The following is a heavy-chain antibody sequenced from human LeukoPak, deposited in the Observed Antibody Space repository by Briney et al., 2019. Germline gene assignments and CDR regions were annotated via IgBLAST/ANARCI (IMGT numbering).Heavy chain of an antibody. CDR3: ARNMVRGVRYFDY. J-gene: IGHJ4*02. CDR1: GGPISSYY. V-gene: IGHV4-59*12. CDR2: IYYSGST. D-gene: IGHD3-10*01. Sequence: PSETLSLTCTVSGGPISSYYWSWIRQPPGKGLEWIGYIYYSGSTNYNPSLKSRVTISVDTSKNQFSLKLSSVTAADTAVYYCARNMVRGVRYFDYWGQGTLVTVSS.